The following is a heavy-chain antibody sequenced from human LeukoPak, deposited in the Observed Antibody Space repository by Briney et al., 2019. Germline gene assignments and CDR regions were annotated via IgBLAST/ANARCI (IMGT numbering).Heavy chain of an antibody. CDR3: ARGCSGGSCSPDAFDI. CDR1: GGSISSSSYY. V-gene: IGHV4-39*07. J-gene: IGHJ3*02. CDR2: IYYSGST. D-gene: IGHD2-15*01. Sequence: SETLSLTCTVSGGSISSSSYYWGWIRQPPGKGLEWIGSIYYSGSTYYNPSLKSRVTISVDTSKNQFSLKLSSVTAADTAVYYCARGCSGGSCSPDAFDIWGQGTMVTVSS.